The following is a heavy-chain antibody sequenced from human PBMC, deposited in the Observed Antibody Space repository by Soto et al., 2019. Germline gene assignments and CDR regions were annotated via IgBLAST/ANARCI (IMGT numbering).Heavy chain of an antibody. V-gene: IGHV3-33*01. J-gene: IGHJ4*02. CDR1: GFTFSRYG. CDR2: IWYDGSNK. CDR3: ARDYDSSGYPRYYFDY. D-gene: IGHD3-22*01. Sequence: QVQLVESGGGVVQPGRSLRLSCAASGFTFSRYGMHWVRQAPGTGLEWVAVIWYDGSNKYYADSVKGRFTISRDNSKNSLYLQMNSLRAEDTAVDYCARDYDSSGYPRYYFDYWGQGTLVTVSS.